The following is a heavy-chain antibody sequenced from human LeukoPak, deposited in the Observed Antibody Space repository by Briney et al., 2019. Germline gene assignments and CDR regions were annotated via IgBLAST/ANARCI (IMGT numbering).Heavy chain of an antibody. Sequence: SETLSLTCTASGDSISSHYWSWIRQPPGKGLEWIGYIYYSGSTNYNPSLKSRVTISVDTSKNQFSLKLSSVTAADTAVYYCARVAYSSSSVPDYWGQGTLVTVSS. CDR2: IYYSGST. D-gene: IGHD6-6*01. V-gene: IGHV4-59*11. CDR3: ARVAYSSSSVPDY. J-gene: IGHJ4*02. CDR1: GDSISSHY.